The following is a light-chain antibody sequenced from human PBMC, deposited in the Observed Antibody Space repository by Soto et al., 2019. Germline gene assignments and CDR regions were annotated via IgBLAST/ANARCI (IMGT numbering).Light chain of an antibody. CDR2: DAS. Sequence: EIVLTQSPATLSLSPGERATLSCRASQSVSSYLAWYQQKPGQAPRLLIYDASNRATGIPARFSGSGSGTDLTLTISSLEPGDFAVYYCQQRSNWPPTFGRGTKVEIK. V-gene: IGKV3-11*01. J-gene: IGKJ1*01. CDR3: QQRSNWPPT. CDR1: QSVSSY.